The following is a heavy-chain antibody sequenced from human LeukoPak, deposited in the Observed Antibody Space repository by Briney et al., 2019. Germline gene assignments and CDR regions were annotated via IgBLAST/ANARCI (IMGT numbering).Heavy chain of an antibody. CDR2: IYYSGST. CDR1: GGPISSYY. Sequence: PSETLSLTCTVSGGPISSYYWSWIRQPPGKGLEWIGYIYYSGSTNYNPSLKSRVTISVDTSKNQFSLKLSSVTAADTAVYYCARGSSLAASWGQGTLVTVSS. D-gene: IGHD6-6*01. CDR3: ARGSSLAAS. V-gene: IGHV4-59*01. J-gene: IGHJ5*02.